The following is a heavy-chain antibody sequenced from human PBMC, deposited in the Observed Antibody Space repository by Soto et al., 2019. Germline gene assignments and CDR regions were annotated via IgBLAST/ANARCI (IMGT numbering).Heavy chain of an antibody. Sequence: ASVKVSCKASGYTFTSYDINWVRQATGQGLEWMGWMNPNSGNTGYAQKFQGRVTMTRNTSISTAYMELSSLRSEDTAVYYCARVPHYYDSSGYYSPHLDYWGQGTLVTVS. CDR1: GYTFTSYD. D-gene: IGHD3-22*01. V-gene: IGHV1-8*01. CDR3: ARVPHYYDSSGYYSPHLDY. J-gene: IGHJ4*02. CDR2: MNPNSGNT.